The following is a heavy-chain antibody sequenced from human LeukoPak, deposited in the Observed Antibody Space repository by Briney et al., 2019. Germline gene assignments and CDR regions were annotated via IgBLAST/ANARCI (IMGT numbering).Heavy chain of an antibody. D-gene: IGHD5-18*01. V-gene: IGHV4-59*01. CDR1: GGSISSYY. CDR2: IYYSGST. CDR3: ASGDTAMVEDY. Sequence: SETLSLTCTVSGGSISSYYWSWIRQPPGKGLEWIGYIYYSGSTNYNPSPKSRVTISVDTSKNQFSLKLSSVTAADTAVYYCASGDTAMVEDYWGQGTLVTVSS. J-gene: IGHJ4*02.